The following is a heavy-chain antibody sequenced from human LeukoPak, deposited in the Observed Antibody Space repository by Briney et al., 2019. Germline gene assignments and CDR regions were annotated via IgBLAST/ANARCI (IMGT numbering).Heavy chain of an antibody. CDR1: GFTFSSYA. D-gene: IGHD5-18*01. CDR3: ARWIQLNGMDV. J-gene: IGHJ6*02. CDR2: ISYDGSNK. Sequence: GRSLRLSCAASGFTFSSYAMHWVRQAPGKGLEWVAVISYDGSNKYYADSVKGRFTISRDNSKNTLYLQMNSLRAEDTAVYYCARWIQLNGMDVWGQGTTVTVSS. V-gene: IGHV3-30-3*01.